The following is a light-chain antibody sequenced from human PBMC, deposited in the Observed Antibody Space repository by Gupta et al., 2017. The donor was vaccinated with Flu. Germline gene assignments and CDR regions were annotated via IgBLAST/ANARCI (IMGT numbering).Light chain of an antibody. Sequence: HSVLTQPPSASGTPGQRVTISCSGSSSNIGSNNVTCYQQLPGPAPKLLIYSNSQRPSGVPERFSGSKYGTSAALTISGLQEEEEADYYCAAGDDSRNGWVFGGGTKLTVL. CDR1: SSNIGSNN. CDR2: SNS. J-gene: IGLJ3*02. V-gene: IGLV1-44*01. CDR3: AAGDDSRNGWV.